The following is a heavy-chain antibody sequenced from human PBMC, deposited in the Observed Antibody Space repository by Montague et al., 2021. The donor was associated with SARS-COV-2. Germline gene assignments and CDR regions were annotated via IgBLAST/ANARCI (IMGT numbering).Heavy chain of an antibody. V-gene: IGHV3-9*01. CDR2: ISFNSGSI. CDR1: GFTFDDYA. CDR3: AKDVGYSGIYRAVYFDH. Sequence: SLRLSCAASGFTFDDYAMHWVRQAPGKGLEWVSRISFNSGSIDYAASVKGRFTISRDNAKSSLYLQMNGLTTEDTALYYCAKDVGYSGIYRAVYFDHWGRGTRVTVSS. J-gene: IGHJ4*02. D-gene: IGHD1-26*01.